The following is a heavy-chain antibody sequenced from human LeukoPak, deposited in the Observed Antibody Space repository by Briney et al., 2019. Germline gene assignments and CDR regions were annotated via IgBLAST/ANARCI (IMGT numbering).Heavy chain of an antibody. CDR2: INPNSGGT. CDR1: GYTFTGYY. J-gene: IGHJ6*03. CDR3: ARDPEGLSSSRYYYYYMDV. V-gene: IGHV1-2*02. D-gene: IGHD6-6*01. Sequence: GASVKVSCKASGYTFTGYYMHWVRQAPGQGLEWMGWINPNSGGTNYAQKFQGRVTMTRDTSISTAYMELSRLRSDDTAVYYCARDPEGLSSSRYYYYYMDVWGKGTTVTVSS.